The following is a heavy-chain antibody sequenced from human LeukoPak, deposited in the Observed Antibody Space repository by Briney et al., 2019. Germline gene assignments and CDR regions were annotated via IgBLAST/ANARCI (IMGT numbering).Heavy chain of an antibody. CDR3: ARGGYYNILTGFRSRFLGFDY. CDR2: IRNDGTNK. J-gene: IGHJ4*02. D-gene: IGHD3-9*01. Sequence: GGSLRLSCAPSGFTFSTYGMHRVRQAPGKGLEWVAFIRNDGTNKYYADSVKGRFTISRDNSKNTLYLQMNSLRADDTAVYYCARGGYYNILTGFRSRFLGFDYWGQGTLVTVSS. V-gene: IGHV3-30*02. CDR1: GFTFSTYG.